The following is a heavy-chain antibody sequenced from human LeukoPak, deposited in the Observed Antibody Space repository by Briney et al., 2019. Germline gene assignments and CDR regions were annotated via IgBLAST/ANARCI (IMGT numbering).Heavy chain of an antibody. J-gene: IGHJ5*02. V-gene: IGHV3-9*01. CDR3: AKGPDSTGHYYRDNWFDP. D-gene: IGHD3-22*01. Sequence: GGSLRLSCVASGFTFDDYGMHWVRQVPGKGLEWVSGISSNSGRMGYADSVKGRFTISRDNAKNSLYLQMNSLRVEDTALYYCAKGPDSTGHYYRDNWFDPWGQGTLVTVSS. CDR2: ISSNSGRM. CDR1: GFTFDDYG.